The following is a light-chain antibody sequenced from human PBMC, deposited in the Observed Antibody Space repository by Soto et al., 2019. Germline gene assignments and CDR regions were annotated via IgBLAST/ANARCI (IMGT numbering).Light chain of an antibody. CDR3: MQSTQLPPT. Sequence: IVRTQTPLSLSVAPGQPASISCKSIQSLLHITGETFLFWYLQKPGQSPQLLIYEVSTRVSGVPDRFSGSGSGTDFTLEISRVETDDVGIYYCMQSTQLPPTFGQGTRLEIK. V-gene: IGKV2D-29*02. CDR1: QSLLHITGETF. CDR2: EVS. J-gene: IGKJ5*01.